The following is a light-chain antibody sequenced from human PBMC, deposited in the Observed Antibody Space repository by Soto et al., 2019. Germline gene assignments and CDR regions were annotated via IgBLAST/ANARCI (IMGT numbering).Light chain of an antibody. CDR3: QRHYNAPFT. J-gene: IGKJ4*01. Sequence: DIQVTQYPSSLSASVGDRVTITCRASQDIKNYLAWYQQKQGEIPKLLIYAASTLESGIPPRFSGSGSGTDFTLTINNLQPEDVATYYCQRHYNAPFTFGGGTKVDIK. V-gene: IGKV1-27*01. CDR2: AAS. CDR1: QDIKNY.